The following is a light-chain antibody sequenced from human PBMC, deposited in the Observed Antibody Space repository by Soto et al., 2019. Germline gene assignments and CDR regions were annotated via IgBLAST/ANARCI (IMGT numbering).Light chain of an antibody. CDR3: QQRSDWPPLT. J-gene: IGKJ4*01. Sequence: EIVLTQSPVTLSLSPGETATLSCRASQSVSSSLAWYQQKPGQAPRLLIYDASNRATGIPARFSGSGSGTDFTLTISSLGPEDSAVYYCQQRSDWPPLTFGGGTKVEIK. CDR2: DAS. V-gene: IGKV3-11*01. CDR1: QSVSSS.